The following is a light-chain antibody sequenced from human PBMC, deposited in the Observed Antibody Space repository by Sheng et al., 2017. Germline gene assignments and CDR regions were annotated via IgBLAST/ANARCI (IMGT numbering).Light chain of an antibody. CDR2: ANT. Sequence: QSLLTQPPSVSGAPGQNITISCTGTTSNLGAGFDVQWYQQFPGTAPKLLIYANTKRPSGVPDRFSGSKSGTSASLAITGLQAEDEADYYCQSYDSSLSGRVFGTGTKVTVL. CDR3: QSYDSSLSGRV. CDR1: TSNLGAGFD. J-gene: IGLJ1*01. V-gene: IGLV1-40*01.